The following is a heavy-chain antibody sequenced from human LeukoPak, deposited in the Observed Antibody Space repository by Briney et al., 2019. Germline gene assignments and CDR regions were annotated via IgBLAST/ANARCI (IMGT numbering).Heavy chain of an antibody. Sequence: GGSLRLSCVGSGFTLSDNWMTWVRLAPGWGLEWVANIKHDGSEKNYVDSVKGRFTISRHNAKNSVYLQMDRLRAEDTAVYYCARARYLNSWGQGTLVTVSS. CDR2: IKHDGSEK. CDR1: GFTLSDNW. J-gene: IGHJ4*02. CDR3: ARARYLNS. D-gene: IGHD2-15*01. V-gene: IGHV3-7*01.